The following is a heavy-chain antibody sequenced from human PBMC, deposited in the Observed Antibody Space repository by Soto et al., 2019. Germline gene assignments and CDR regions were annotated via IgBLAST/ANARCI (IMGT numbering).Heavy chain of an antibody. CDR3: AMDYGDRPEYFKH. CDR2: ISPLKGRT. D-gene: IGHD4-17*01. CDR1: GYTFTSYG. Sequence: QVQLVQSGPDLKRPGASMKVSCKASGYTFTSYGSSWVRQAPGQGLEWMAWISPLKGRTQYSQKAQGRVTLSTDTSSTTAYMEMTTLRVDDTAVYYCAMDYGDRPEYFKHWGQGTLVTVS. J-gene: IGHJ1*01. V-gene: IGHV1-18*04.